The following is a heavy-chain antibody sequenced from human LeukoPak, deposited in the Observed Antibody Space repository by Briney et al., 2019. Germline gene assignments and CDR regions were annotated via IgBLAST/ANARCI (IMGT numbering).Heavy chain of an antibody. CDR1: GFTFSSYS. Sequence: NPGGSLRLSCAASGFTFSSYSMNWVRQAPGKGLEWVSSISSSSSYIYYADSVKGRFTISRDNSKNTLYLQMNSLRAEDTAVYYCARDLSYYDILTGFDYWGQGTLVTVSS. CDR2: ISSSSSYI. D-gene: IGHD3-9*01. CDR3: ARDLSYYDILTGFDY. J-gene: IGHJ4*02. V-gene: IGHV3-21*01.